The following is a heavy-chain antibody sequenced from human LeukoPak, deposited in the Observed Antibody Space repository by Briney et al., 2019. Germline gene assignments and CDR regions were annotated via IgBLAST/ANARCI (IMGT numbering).Heavy chain of an antibody. J-gene: IGHJ6*02. CDR3: ARPSRAIVVVPAALEEIDYYYYGMDV. V-gene: IGHV1-69*13. CDR1: GGTFSSYA. CDR2: IIPIFGTA. Sequence: SVKVSCKASGGTFSSYAISWVRQAPGQGLEWMGGIIPIFGTANYAQKFQGRVTITADESTSTAYMELSSLRSEDTAVHYCARPSRAIVVVPAALEEIDYYYYGMDVWGQGTTVTVSS. D-gene: IGHD2-2*01.